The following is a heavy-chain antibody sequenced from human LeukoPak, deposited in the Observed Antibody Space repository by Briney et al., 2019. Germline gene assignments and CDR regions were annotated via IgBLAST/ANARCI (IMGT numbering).Heavy chain of an antibody. D-gene: IGHD1-26*01. CDR3: TTRGGSFSIFDY. CDR1: GFTFSSYW. CDR2: IKSKTDGGTT. J-gene: IGHJ4*02. V-gene: IGHV3-15*01. Sequence: PGGSLRLSCAASGFTFSSYWMHWVRQAPGKGLEWVGRIKSKTDGGTTDYAAPVKGRFTISRDDSKNTLYLQMNSLKTEDTAVYYCTTRGGSFSIFDYWGQGTLVTVSS.